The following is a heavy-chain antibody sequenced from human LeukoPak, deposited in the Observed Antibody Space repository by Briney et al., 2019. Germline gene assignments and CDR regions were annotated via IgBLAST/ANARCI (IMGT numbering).Heavy chain of an antibody. D-gene: IGHD6-6*01. Sequence: SETLSLTCTVSGGSISSYYWSWIRQPPGKGLEWIGYIYYSGSTNYNPSLKSRVTISVDTSKNQFSLKLSSVTAADTAVYYCARQQVYSSSSFSGPAYYYYYGMDVWGQGTTVTVSS. CDR2: IYYSGST. J-gene: IGHJ6*02. CDR1: GGSISSYY. CDR3: ARQQVYSSSSFSGPAYYYYYGMDV. V-gene: IGHV4-59*08.